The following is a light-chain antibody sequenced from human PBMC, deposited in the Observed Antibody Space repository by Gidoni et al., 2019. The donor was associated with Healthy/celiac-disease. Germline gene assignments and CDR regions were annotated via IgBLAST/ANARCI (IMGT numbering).Light chain of an antibody. J-gene: IGKJ5*01. CDR1: QSVSSY. CDR2: DAS. CDR3: QQRSNWPPSIT. V-gene: IGKV3-11*01. Sequence: EIVLTQSPATLSLSPGERAHLSCRASQSVSSYLAWYQQKPGQAPRLLIYDASNRATGIPARFSGSGSGTDFTLTISSLEPEDFAVYYCQQRSNWPPSITFGQGTRLEIK.